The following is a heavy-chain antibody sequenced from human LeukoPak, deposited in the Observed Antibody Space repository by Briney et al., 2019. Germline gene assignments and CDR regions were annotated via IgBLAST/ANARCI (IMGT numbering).Heavy chain of an antibody. V-gene: IGHV3-7*01. CDR2: IKEEGSVR. J-gene: IGHJ4*02. D-gene: IGHD7-27*01. CDR1: GFTSSIDR. CDR3: ASLSGVPEY. Sequence: GGSLSLSCAASGFTSSIDRMNWVRQAAGKGLEWLASIKEEGSVRFYLDSVKGRFTISRDNAKNSLSLRVNGLRVEDTAVYYCASLSGVPEYWGQGTLVSVSS.